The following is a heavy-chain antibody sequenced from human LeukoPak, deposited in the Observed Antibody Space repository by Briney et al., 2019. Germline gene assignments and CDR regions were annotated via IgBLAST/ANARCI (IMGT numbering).Heavy chain of an antibody. D-gene: IGHD3-22*01. J-gene: IGHJ3*02. CDR1: GFTFDDYD. Sequence: SGGSLRLSCAVSGFTFDDYDMHWVRQAPGKGLEGVSGISWNSDSIGYAGSVKGRFIIFRDNAKNSLYLQMNSLKAEDTDLYSCARGAALDYYDSIDIWGQGTMVTVSS. V-gene: IGHV3-9*01. CDR2: ISWNSDSI. CDR3: ARGAALDYYDSIDI.